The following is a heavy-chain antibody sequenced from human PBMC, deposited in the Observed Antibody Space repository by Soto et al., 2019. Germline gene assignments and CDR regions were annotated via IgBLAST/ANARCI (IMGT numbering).Heavy chain of an antibody. CDR1: GFTFSSYA. Sequence: PGVSLRLSCAASGFTFSSYAMHWVRQAPGKGLDWVAVISYDGSNKYYADSVKGRFTISRDNSKNTLYLQMNSLRAEDTAVYYCARDWEPEYYYDSSGYYSPHDYWGQGTLVTVSS. J-gene: IGHJ4*02. CDR2: ISYDGSNK. V-gene: IGHV3-30-3*01. D-gene: IGHD3-22*01. CDR3: ARDWEPEYYYDSSGYYSPHDY.